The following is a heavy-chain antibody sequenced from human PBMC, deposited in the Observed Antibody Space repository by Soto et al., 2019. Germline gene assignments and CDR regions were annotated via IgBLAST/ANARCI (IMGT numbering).Heavy chain of an antibody. J-gene: IGHJ5*02. Sequence: GGSLRLSCAASGFTFSSYGMHWVRQAPGKGLEWVAVISYDGSNKYYADSVKGRFTISRDNSKNTLYLQMNSLRAEDTAVYYCAKDRWLDYVLTWFDPWGQGTLVTVSS. V-gene: IGHV3-30*18. CDR2: ISYDGSNK. CDR1: GFTFSSYG. D-gene: IGHD4-17*01. CDR3: AKDRWLDYVLTWFDP.